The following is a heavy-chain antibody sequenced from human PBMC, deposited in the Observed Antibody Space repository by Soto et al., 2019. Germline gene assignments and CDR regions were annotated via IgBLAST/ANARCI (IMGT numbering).Heavy chain of an antibody. V-gene: IGHV3-11*01. CDR2: ISSSGSTI. J-gene: IGHJ6*02. CDR3: ARDRAVKYISSCYRYYYYGMDV. D-gene: IGHD6-13*01. Sequence: QVQLVESGGGLVKPGGSLRLSCAASGFTFSDYYMSWIRQAPGKGLEWVSYISSSGSTIYYADSVKGPFRISRDNAKNSLYLQMNSLRAEDTAVYYCARDRAVKYISSCYRYYYYGMDVWGQGTTVTVSS. CDR1: GFTFSDYY.